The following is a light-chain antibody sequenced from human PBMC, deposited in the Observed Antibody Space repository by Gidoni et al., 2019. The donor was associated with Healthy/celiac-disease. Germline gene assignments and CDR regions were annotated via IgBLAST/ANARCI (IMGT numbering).Light chain of an antibody. J-gene: IGKJ3*01. V-gene: IGKV3-11*01. CDR3: QQRSNWPIRGT. CDR2: DAA. CDR1: QSVSSY. Sequence: MSTQSPATLSLSPGERATLSCRTSQSVSSYLAWYQQKPGPAPRLLIYDAANRATGIPARFSGSGSGTDFTLTISSLEPEDVAVYYCQQRSNWPIRGTFGPGTKVDIK.